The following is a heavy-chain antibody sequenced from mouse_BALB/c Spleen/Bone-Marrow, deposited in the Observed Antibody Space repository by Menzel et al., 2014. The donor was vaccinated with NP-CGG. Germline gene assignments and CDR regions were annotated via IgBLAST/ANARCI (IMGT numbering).Heavy chain of an antibody. CDR2: INPSNGRS. V-gene: IGHV1S81*02. D-gene: IGHD2-1*01. CDR1: GYTFTSHW. Sequence: QVQLQQSGAELVKPGASVKLSCKASGYTFTSHWMHWVKQRPGQGLEWIGEINPSNGRSNYNEKFKSKATLTVDKSSSTAYMQLSSLTSEDSAVYYCARRGNYGAMDYWGQGTSGTVSS. CDR3: ARRGNYGAMDY. J-gene: IGHJ4*01.